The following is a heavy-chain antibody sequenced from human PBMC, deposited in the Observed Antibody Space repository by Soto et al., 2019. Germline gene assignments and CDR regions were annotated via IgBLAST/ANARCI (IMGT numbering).Heavy chain of an antibody. CDR1: GFTFSSYA. V-gene: IGHV3-30-3*01. CDR2: ISSDVNYK. D-gene: IGHD1-26*01. J-gene: IGHJ4*02. CDR3: AGQKKRGVWVFDF. Sequence: QVQLVESGGGVVQPGRSLRLSCAASGFTFSSYALHWVRQAPGKGLDWVAVISSDVNYKYYADSVKGRFTISRDNSKNTLVLQMNSLRAEDTAVYYCAGQKKRGVWVFDFWGQGTLVTVSS.